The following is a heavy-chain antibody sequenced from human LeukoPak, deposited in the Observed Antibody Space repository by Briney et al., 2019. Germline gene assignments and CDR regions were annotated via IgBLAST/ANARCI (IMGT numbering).Heavy chain of an antibody. CDR1: GYTFTSYY. V-gene: IGHV1-46*01. D-gene: IGHD6-13*01. CDR3: ARDRGEYSSSWPDAFDI. CDR2: INPSGGST. Sequence: GASVKVSCKASGYTFTSYYMHWVRQAPGQGLEWMGIINPSGGSTSYAQKLQGRVTMTRDTSTSTVYMELSSLRSEDTAVYYCARDRGEYSSSWPDAFDIWGQGTMVTVSS. J-gene: IGHJ3*02.